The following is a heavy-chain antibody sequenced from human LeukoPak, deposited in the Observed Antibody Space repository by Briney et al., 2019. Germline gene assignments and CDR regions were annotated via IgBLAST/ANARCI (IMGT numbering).Heavy chain of an antibody. CDR3: ARWDDYSLH. CDR2: ISGYNGNT. Sequence: ASVKVSCKTSGYTFGSYGITWVRQAPGQGLEWMGWISGYNGNTNYAQKVQGRVTMTTDTSTSTAYMELRSLRSEDTAVYYCARWDDYSLHWGQGTLVTVSS. CDR1: GYTFGSYG. D-gene: IGHD2-15*01. V-gene: IGHV1-18*01. J-gene: IGHJ4*02.